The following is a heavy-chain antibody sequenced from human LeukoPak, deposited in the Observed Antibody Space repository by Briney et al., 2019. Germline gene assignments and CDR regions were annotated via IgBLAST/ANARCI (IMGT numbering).Heavy chain of an antibody. D-gene: IGHD6-19*01. CDR3: ARAFSAWPHAFDI. Sequence: SQTLSLTCTFSGGSISSGGYYWIWIRQHPGKGLEWIGYIYYSGSTYYNPSLKSRVTISVDTSKNQLSLRLSSLTAADTAVYYCARAFSAWPHAFDIWGQGTMVTVSS. J-gene: IGHJ3*02. V-gene: IGHV4-31*03. CDR1: GGSISSGGYY. CDR2: IYYSGST.